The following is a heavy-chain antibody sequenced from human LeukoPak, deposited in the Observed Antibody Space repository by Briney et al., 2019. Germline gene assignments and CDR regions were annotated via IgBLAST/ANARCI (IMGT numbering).Heavy chain of an antibody. CDR1: GFTVSSNY. J-gene: IGHJ4*02. CDR2: IYSDGST. CDR3: ARRDNSGWYYLDY. Sequence: PGGSLRLSCEASGFTVSSNYMSWVRQALGKGLKSVSVIYSDGSTYYADSVKGRFTISRDNSKNTLYLQMNSLRAEDTAVYYCARRDNSGWYYLDYWGQGTLVTVSS. D-gene: IGHD6-19*01. V-gene: IGHV3-53*01.